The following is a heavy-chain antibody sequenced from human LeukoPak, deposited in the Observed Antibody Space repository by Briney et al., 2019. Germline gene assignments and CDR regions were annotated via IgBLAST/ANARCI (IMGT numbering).Heavy chain of an antibody. CDR1: GFSLSGYW. CDR3: ARGGYSFDY. D-gene: IGHD5-12*01. Sequence: GGSLRLSCAASGFSLSGYWMSWVRQAPGKGLEWVAKLHADGNEKNFVGSVQGRFTVSRDNAKNSLYLQMNSLRVEDTAVYYCARGGYSFDYLGQGTLVTVSS. V-gene: IGHV3-7*01. J-gene: IGHJ4*02. CDR2: LHADGNEK.